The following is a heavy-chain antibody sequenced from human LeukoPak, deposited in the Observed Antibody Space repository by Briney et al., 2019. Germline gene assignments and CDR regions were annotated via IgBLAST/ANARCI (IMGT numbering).Heavy chain of an antibody. J-gene: IGHJ4*02. V-gene: IGHV1-46*01. CDR1: GYTFTIYY. CDR3: ARRDLGYCSTGVCSPDY. CDR2: INPSGGST. D-gene: IGHD2-8*01. Sequence: ASVKVSCKASGYTFTIYYIHWVRQAPGQGLEWMGIINPSGGSTSYAQKFQGRVTITADKSTTTAYIELSSLRSDDTAVYYCARRDLGYCSTGVCSPDYWGQGTLVTVSS.